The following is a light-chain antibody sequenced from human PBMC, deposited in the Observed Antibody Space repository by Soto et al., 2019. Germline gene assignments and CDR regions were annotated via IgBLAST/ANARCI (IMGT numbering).Light chain of an antibody. CDR2: GNS. CDR3: SSYTISSTVV. CDR1: SSNIGAGFD. J-gene: IGLJ2*01. Sequence: QSVLTQPPSVSGAPGQRVTISCTGSSSNIGAGFDVHWYHQIAGTAPKLLIYGNSNRPSGVPDRFSGSKSGTSASLAINGLQADDEADYYCSSYTISSTVVFGGGTKVTVL. V-gene: IGLV1-40*01.